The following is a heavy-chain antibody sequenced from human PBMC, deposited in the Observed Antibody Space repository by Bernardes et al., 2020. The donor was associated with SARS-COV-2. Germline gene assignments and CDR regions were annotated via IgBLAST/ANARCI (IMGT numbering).Heavy chain of an antibody. Sequence: GGSLRLSCAASGFTFTTYAMSWVRQAPGKGLEWVSTISNSGATTYFTDSVKGRFTISRDSSKNTVYLQMDSLRGEDTAVYFCARKTGHDYGMDVWGQGTTVTVSS. J-gene: IGHJ6*02. CDR2: ISNSGATT. CDR1: GFTFTTYA. V-gene: IGHV3-23*01. CDR3: ARKTGHDYGMDV. D-gene: IGHD3-10*01.